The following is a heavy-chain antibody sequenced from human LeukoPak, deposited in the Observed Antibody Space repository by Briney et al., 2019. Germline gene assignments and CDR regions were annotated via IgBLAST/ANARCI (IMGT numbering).Heavy chain of an antibody. CDR1: GFTFSSYA. CDR2: ISGSGGST. CDR3: AKEAPNIVVEAAAADY. V-gene: IGHV3-23*01. D-gene: IGHD2-2*01. Sequence: GGSLRLSCAASGFTFSSYAMSWVRQAPGKGLEWVSAISGSGGSTYYADSVKGRFTISRDNSKNTLYLQMSSLRAEDTAVYYCAKEAPNIVVEAAAADYWGQGTLVTVSS. J-gene: IGHJ4*02.